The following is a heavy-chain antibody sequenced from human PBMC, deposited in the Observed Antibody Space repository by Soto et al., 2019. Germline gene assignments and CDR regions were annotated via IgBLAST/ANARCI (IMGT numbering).Heavy chain of an antibody. CDR1: GYTLTELS. D-gene: IGHD3-3*01. Sequence: ASVKVSCKVSGYTLTELSMHWVRQAPGKGLEWIGGFDPEDGETIYAQKFQGRVTMTEDTSTDTAYMELSSLRSEDTAVYYCAILSVLRFLEWLPADYWGQGTLVTVSS. CDR2: FDPEDGET. J-gene: IGHJ4*02. CDR3: AILSVLRFLEWLPADY. V-gene: IGHV1-24*01.